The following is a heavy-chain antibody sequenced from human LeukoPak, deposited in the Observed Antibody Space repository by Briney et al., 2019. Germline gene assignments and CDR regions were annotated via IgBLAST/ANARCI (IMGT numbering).Heavy chain of an antibody. V-gene: IGHV3-23*01. CDR3: AKGGKWDVTPFDY. CDR2: ISGSGGST. CDR1: GFTFSSYA. Sequence: GGSLRLSCAASGFTFSSYAMSWVRQAPGKGLEWVSAISGSGGSTYYADSVKGRFTISRDNSKNTLYLQVNSLRAEDTAVYYCAKGGKWDVTPFDYWGQGTLVTVSS. J-gene: IGHJ4*02. D-gene: IGHD1-26*01.